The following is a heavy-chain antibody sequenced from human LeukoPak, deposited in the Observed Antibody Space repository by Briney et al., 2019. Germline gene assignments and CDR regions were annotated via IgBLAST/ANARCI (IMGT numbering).Heavy chain of an antibody. J-gene: IGHJ6*04. CDR3: ARDSVYYYGSGSALAYSYYGMDV. CDR1: GGSVSSGSYY. CDR2: IYYSGST. Sequence: PSETLSLTCTVSGGSVSSGSYYWRWLRQPPGKGLEWIGYIYYSGSTNYNPSLKSRFTISVDTSKNQFSLKLSSVTAADTAVYYCARDSVYYYGSGSALAYSYYGMDVWGKGTTVTVSS. D-gene: IGHD3-10*01. V-gene: IGHV4-61*01.